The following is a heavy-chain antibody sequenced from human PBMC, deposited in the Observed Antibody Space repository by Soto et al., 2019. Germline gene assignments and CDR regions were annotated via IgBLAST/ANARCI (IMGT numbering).Heavy chain of an antibody. D-gene: IGHD3-10*01. V-gene: IGHV1-18*01. CDR3: ASVLRGVVNWFDP. CDR2: IATYNSNK. CDR1: GDTFTNFG. J-gene: IGHJ5*02. Sequence: GPEVKQPGASVTVSCKTSGDTFTNFGLSWVRQAPGQGLEWMGWIATYNSNKNYAQKFQGRLTLTTDTSTSTAYMELKSLGYDDTAVYYCASVLRGVVNWFDPWGQGTLVTVSS.